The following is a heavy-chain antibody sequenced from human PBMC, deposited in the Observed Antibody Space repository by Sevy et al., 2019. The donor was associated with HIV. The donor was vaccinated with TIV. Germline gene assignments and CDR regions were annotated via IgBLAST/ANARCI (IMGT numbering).Heavy chain of an antibody. CDR2: INSDGSST. CDR3: ARYVGATYPIDH. D-gene: IGHD1-26*01. V-gene: IGHV3-74*01. CDR1: GFTFSTYW. Sequence: GGSLRLSCAASGFTFSTYWMHWVRQVPGKGLVWVSRINSDGSSTNYADSVKGRFTISRDNARNTVYLQMNNLRAEDTALYYCARYVGATYPIDHWGQGTLVTVSS. J-gene: IGHJ4*02.